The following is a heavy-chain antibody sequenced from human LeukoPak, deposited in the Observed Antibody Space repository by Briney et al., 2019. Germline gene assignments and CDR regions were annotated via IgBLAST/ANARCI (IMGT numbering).Heavy chain of an antibody. CDR1: GYTLTQLS. CDR2: FDPEDGET. D-gene: IGHD1-7*01. V-gene: IGHV1-24*01. Sequence: VASVKVSCKVSGYTLTQLSMHWVRQAPGKGLEWMGGFDPEDGETIYAQKFQGRVTMTEDTSTDTAYMELSSLRSEDTAVYYCATAANTYNWNSGRAFDIWGQGTMVTVSS. CDR3: ATAANTYNWNSGRAFDI. J-gene: IGHJ3*02.